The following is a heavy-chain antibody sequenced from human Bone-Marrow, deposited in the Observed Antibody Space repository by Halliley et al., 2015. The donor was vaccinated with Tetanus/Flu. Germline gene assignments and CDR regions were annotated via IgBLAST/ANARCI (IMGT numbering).Heavy chain of an antibody. Sequence: YASSVKDRFTNSRDSSQNTLYLQMNSLRIEDTAVYYCARDRGGDFNSWGQGTLVTVSS. V-gene: IGHV3-66*01. D-gene: IGHD3-16*01. CDR3: ARDRGGDFNS. J-gene: IGHJ4*02.